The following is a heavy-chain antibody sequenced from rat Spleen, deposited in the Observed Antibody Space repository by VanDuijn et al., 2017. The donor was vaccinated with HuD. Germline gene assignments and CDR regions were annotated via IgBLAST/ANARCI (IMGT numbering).Heavy chain of an antibody. CDR1: GFSLTSYH. CDR3: TRETAYGYPFDY. CDR2: IWTGGST. Sequence: QVQLKESGPGLVQPSQTLSLTCTVSGFSLTSYHVHWVRQPPGKGLEWMGVIWTGGSTAYNSLLKSRLSISRDTSKSQVFLKMNSLQTDDTGTYYCTRETAYGYPFDYWGQGVMVTVSS. V-gene: IGHV2-32*01. J-gene: IGHJ2*01. D-gene: IGHD1-7*01.